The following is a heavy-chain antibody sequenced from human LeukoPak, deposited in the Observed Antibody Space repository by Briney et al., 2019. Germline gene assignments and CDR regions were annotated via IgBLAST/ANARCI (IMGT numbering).Heavy chain of an antibody. CDR2: SYYRSNWYN. J-gene: IGHJ2*01. CDR1: GDSVSSNSAA. CDR3: AKGPAEGQELAWYFDL. Sequence: SQTLSLTCAISGDSVSSNSAAWNWIRQSPSRGLEWLGRSYYRSNWYNDYALSLKSRITISAVTTKNQFSLQLNSVTREDTAVYYCAKGPAEGQELAWYFDLWGGGTLVTVSS. V-gene: IGHV6-1*01. D-gene: IGHD6-13*01.